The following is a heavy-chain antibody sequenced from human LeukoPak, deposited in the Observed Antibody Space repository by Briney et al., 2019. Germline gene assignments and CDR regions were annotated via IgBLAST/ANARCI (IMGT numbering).Heavy chain of an antibody. D-gene: IGHD3-16*02. CDR3: ARHRVVVGSYRPRPSYFDY. J-gene: IGHJ4*02. CDR1: GGSISSGSYY. Sequence: SETLSLTCTVSGGSISSGSYYWGWIRQPAGKGLEWIGRIYATGSTNYNPSLKSRVTISVDTSKNQFSLKLSSVTAADTAVYYCARHRVVVGSYRPRPSYFDYWGQGTLVTVSS. CDR2: IYATGST. V-gene: IGHV4-61*02.